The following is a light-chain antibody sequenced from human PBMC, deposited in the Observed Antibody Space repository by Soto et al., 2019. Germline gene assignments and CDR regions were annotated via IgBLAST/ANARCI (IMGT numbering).Light chain of an antibody. Sequence: YELTQPPSVSVSPGQTASITCSGDKLGDKFACWYQQKPGQSPVLVIYEDYKRPSGIPERFSGSNSGNTATLTISDTQAMDEPDYYCQAWDINTAVFGTGTKLTVL. V-gene: IGLV3-1*01. J-gene: IGLJ1*01. CDR3: QAWDINTAV. CDR2: EDY. CDR1: KLGDKF.